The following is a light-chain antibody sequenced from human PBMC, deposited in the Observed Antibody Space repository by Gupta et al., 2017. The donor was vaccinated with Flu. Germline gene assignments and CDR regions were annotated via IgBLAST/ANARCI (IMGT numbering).Light chain of an antibody. CDR2: LGS. J-gene: IGKJ4*01. CDR1: QSLLHSNGYNC. CDR3: MQTLQTPLT. V-gene: IGKV2-28*01. Sequence: DLVMTQSPLSLPVTPGEPASISCRSSQSLLHSNGYNCLDWYLQKPGQSPQLLIYLGSNRASGVPDRFSGSGSGTDFTLKISSVEAEDVGVYYCMQTLQTPLTFGGGTKVEIK.